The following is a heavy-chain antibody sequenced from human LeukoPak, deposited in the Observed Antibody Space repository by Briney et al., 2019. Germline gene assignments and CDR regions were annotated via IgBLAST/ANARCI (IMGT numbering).Heavy chain of an antibody. CDR3: ARDGAYSASNF. D-gene: IGHD6-13*01. CDR1: GFTFSDEY. V-gene: IGHV3-11*01. CDR2: VSNSGSSI. Sequence: GGSLRLSCAAYGFTFSDEYMSWIRQAPGKGLEWISCVSNSGSSIYYADSAKGRFSISRDNVKNSLYLQMNSLRVEDTAVYYCARDGAYSASNFWGQGTMVAVSS. J-gene: IGHJ3*01.